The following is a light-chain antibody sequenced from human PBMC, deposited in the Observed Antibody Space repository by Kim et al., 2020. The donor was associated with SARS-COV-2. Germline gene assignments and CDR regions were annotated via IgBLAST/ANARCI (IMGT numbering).Light chain of an antibody. CDR2: LAS. V-gene: IGKV1-5*03. CDR1: QTISTL. CDR3: QHYSRFPYT. Sequence: ASVVDTVPIICRATQTISTLLAWYQQKPGKAPNLLIYLASTLESGVPSRFIGSGSGTEFTLTIDSLQPDDFATYYCQHYSRFPYTFGQGTKVDIK. J-gene: IGKJ2*01.